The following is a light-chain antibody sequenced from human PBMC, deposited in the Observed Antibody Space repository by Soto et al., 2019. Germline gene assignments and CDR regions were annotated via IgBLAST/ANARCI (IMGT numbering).Light chain of an antibody. Sequence: EIVLTQSPGTLSLSPGEGATLSCRASQSVSSSYLAWYQQKPGQAPRLLIYGASSRATGIPDRFSGSGSGTDFTLTISGLEPEDFAVYYCQQYGSSSWTFGQGTKV. V-gene: IGKV3-20*01. CDR3: QQYGSSSWT. CDR2: GAS. J-gene: IGKJ1*01. CDR1: QSVSSSY.